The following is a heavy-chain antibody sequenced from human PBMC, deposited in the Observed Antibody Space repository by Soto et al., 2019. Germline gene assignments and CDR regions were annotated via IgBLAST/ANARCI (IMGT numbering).Heavy chain of an antibody. V-gene: IGHV4-30-4*01. CDR1: GDSISRDDSY. J-gene: IGHJ4*02. CDR3: VTDRNNSAGSFDY. CDR2: IHFSGKT. Sequence: SETLSLTCTVSGDSISRDDSYCSWIRQPPGKGLEWRGNIHFSGKTSYNPSLKSRLTISLDTSKNQFSLKLTSAIAADTAVYYCVTDRNNSAGSFDYWGRGTLVTVSS. D-gene: IGHD1-1*01.